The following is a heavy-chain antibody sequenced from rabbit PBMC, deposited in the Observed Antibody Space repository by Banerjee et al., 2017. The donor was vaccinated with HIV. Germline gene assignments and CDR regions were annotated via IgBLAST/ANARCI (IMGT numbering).Heavy chain of an antibody. D-gene: IGHD1-1*01. CDR1: GFSFSSSYW. J-gene: IGHJ4*01. V-gene: IGHV1S45*01. CDR3: VRDTPYVSNTGYYNL. Sequence: QEQLEESGGDLVKPEGSLTLTCTASGFSFSSSYWICWYRQAPGKGLEWIACIYAGSSGSTYYASWAKGRFTISKTSSTTVTLQMTSLTAADTATYFCVRDTPYVSNTGYYNLWGPGTLVTVS. CDR2: IYAGSSGST.